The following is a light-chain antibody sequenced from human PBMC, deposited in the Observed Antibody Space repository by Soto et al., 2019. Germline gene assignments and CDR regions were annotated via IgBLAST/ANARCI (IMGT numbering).Light chain of an antibody. CDR1: SNDIGGYNY. CDR3: SSYTITHIPVI. J-gene: IGLJ7*01. CDR2: EVS. V-gene: IGLV2-14*01. Sequence: QSVLTQPASVSGSPGQSITISCTGTSNDIGGYNYVSWYQQHPGEAPKLIIYEVSNRPSGVSNRFSGSKSDNTASLTITGLQADDEASYYCSSYTITHIPVIFGGGTQLTVL.